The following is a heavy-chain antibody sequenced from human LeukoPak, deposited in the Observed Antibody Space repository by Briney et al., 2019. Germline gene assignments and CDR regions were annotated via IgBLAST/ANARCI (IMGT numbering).Heavy chain of an antibody. D-gene: IGHD3-10*01. Sequence: GASVKVSCKLSGDTLTELSMHWVRQSPGKGLEWMGDFVPEDGETIYAQKFQGRVTMTEDTSTDTAYMELSSLRSDDTAVYFCATLPRGHLFDSWGQGTLVTVSS. CDR3: ATLPRGHLFDS. V-gene: IGHV1-24*01. CDR1: GDTLTELS. J-gene: IGHJ4*02. CDR2: FVPEDGET.